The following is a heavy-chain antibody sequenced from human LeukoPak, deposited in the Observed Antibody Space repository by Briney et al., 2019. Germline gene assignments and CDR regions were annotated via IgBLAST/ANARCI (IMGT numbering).Heavy chain of an antibody. J-gene: IGHJ4*02. V-gene: IGHV6-1*01. CDR1: GDSVSSNSAA. CDR2: TYYRSKWYN. D-gene: IGHD6-13*01. Sequence: SQTLSLTCAISGDSVSSNSAAWNWIRQSPSRGLEWLGRTYYRSKWYNDYAVSVKSRITINPDTSKNQFSLQLNSVTPEDTAVYYCARDLVGIAAAGDTPRFDYWGQGTLVTVSS. CDR3: ARDLVGIAAAGDTPRFDY.